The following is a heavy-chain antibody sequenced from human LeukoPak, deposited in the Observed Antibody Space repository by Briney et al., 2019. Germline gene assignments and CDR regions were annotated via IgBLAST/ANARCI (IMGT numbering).Heavy chain of an antibody. Sequence: GGSLRLSCAASGFTFSNYGMHWVRQAPGKGLEWVSAISGSGGSTYYADSVKGRFTISRDNSKNTLYLQMNSLRAEDTAVYYCAKAAAAAHDRNPEKDWGQGTLVTVSS. V-gene: IGHV3-23*01. J-gene: IGHJ4*02. D-gene: IGHD6-13*01. CDR3: AKAAAAAHDRNPEKD. CDR2: ISGSGGST. CDR1: GFTFSNYG.